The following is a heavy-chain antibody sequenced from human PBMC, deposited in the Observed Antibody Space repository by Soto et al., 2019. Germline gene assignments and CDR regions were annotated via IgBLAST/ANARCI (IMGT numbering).Heavy chain of an antibody. CDR3: ARDGHGMDV. CDR2: IFFTGSA. CDR1: GGSVSTASYD. V-gene: IGHV4-61*01. Sequence: PSEALSLTCAVSGGSVSTASYDWSWIREPAGKGLEWIGKIFFTGSARHNPSLRNRVTMSVDTSKDQFSLTLTSVIAADTAVYYCARDGHGMDVWGQGTTVSVPS. J-gene: IGHJ6*02.